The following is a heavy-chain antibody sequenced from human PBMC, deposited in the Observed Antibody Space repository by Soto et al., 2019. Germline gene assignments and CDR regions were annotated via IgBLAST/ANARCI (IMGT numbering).Heavy chain of an antibody. V-gene: IGHV1-18*01. CDR2: ISAYIGTA. Sequence: GASVKVSCKASGYTFTSYGISWVRQAPGQGLEWMGWISAYIGTANYAQKLQGRVTITADESTSTAYMELSSLRSEDTAVYYCAGCSVVRGEPSYYFDYWGQGTLVTVSS. CDR1: GYTFTSYG. CDR3: AGCSVVRGEPSYYFDY. J-gene: IGHJ4*02. D-gene: IGHD3-10*01.